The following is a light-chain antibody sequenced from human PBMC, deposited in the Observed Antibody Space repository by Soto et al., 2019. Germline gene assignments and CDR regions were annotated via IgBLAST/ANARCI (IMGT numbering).Light chain of an antibody. CDR2: DAS. CDR3: EQYNSFWT. V-gene: IGKV1-5*01. J-gene: IGKJ1*01. Sequence: DLQMTQSPSTLAASVGDRVTITCRASQSTSSWLAWSPQKPWKAPKLLIYDASSLESGVPSRFSGSGSGTEFIRTTSSLQADDFATYYCEQYNSFWTFGQGTKVE. CDR1: QSTSSW.